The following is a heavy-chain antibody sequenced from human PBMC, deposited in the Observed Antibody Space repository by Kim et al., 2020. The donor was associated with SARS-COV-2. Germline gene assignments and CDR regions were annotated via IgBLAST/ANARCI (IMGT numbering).Heavy chain of an antibody. CDR3: ARHSIAVAEFDY. V-gene: IGHV5-10-1*01. CDR2: T. D-gene: IGHD6-19*01. Sequence: TNYSTSFQANVTVSADKSISTAYLQWSSLKASDTAMYYCARHSIAVAEFDYWGQGTLVTVSS. J-gene: IGHJ4*02.